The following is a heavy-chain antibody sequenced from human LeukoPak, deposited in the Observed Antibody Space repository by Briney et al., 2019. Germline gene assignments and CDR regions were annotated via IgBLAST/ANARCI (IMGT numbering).Heavy chain of an antibody. J-gene: IGHJ4*02. Sequence: GSLRLSCAASGLTFSNAWMSWIRQPPGKGLEWIGEINHSGSTNYNPSLKSRVTISINTSKNQFSLKLSSVTAADTAVYYXXXXXXQDIVATFRRRYYFDYWGQGTLVTVSS. CDR2: INHSGST. CDR1: GLTFSNAW. CDR3: XXXXXQDIVATFRRRYYFDY. D-gene: IGHD5-12*01. V-gene: IGHV4-34*08.